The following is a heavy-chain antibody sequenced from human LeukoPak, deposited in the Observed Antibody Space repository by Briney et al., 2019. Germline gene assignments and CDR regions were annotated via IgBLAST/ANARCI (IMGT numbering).Heavy chain of an antibody. J-gene: IGHJ5*02. CDR2: IYYSGST. CDR3: AGGEVIIRGGYNWFDP. Sequence: PSETLSLTCTVSGGSISSGDYYWSWIRQPPGKGLEWIGYIYYSGSTYYNPSLKSRVTISVDTSKNQFPLKLSSVTAADTAVYYCAGGEVIIRGGYNWFDPWGQGTLVTVSS. D-gene: IGHD3-3*01. CDR1: GGSISSGDYY. V-gene: IGHV4-30-4*08.